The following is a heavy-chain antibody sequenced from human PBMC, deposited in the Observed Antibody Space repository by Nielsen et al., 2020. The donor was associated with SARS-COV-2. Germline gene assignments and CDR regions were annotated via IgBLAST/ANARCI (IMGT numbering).Heavy chain of an antibody. J-gene: IGHJ3*01. CDR2: VNPRDSDA. CDR1: GHSFTNYW. V-gene: IGHV5-51*01. D-gene: IGHD3/OR15-3a*01. Sequence: ESLKISCKASGHSFTNYWIAWVRQMPGKGLEWMGIVNPRDSDARYSPSFAGQFTLSADSSVTTAYVEWSSLQASDTAMYYCARGDWDGSDVFAAFDLWGQGTLVSVSS. CDR3: ARGDWDGSDVFAAFDL.